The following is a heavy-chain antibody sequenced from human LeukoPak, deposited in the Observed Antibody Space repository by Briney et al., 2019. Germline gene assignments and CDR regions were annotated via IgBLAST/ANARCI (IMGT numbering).Heavy chain of an antibody. CDR2: IKTDGRDT. Sequence: GGSLRLSCAASGFTFSDYWMHWVRQAPGKGLVWVSRIKTDGRDTNYADSVKGRFTISRDNAKNTLYLQMNSLRAEDTAVYYCARDKSHGDYFLGGDDAFDIWGQGTMVTVSS. D-gene: IGHD4-17*01. J-gene: IGHJ3*02. CDR1: GFTFSDYW. V-gene: IGHV3-74*01. CDR3: ARDKSHGDYFLGGDDAFDI.